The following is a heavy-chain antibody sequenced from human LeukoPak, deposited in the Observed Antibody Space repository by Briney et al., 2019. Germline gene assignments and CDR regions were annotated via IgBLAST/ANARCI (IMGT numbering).Heavy chain of an antibody. CDR2: ISTSSITK. V-gene: IGHV3-48*01. J-gene: IGHJ4*02. Sequence: GGSLRLSCAASGFTFSTYSMSWVRQAPGKGPEWLSYISTSSITKYYADSVKGRFTISRDDAKNSLSLQMNSLRAEDTAVYYCARARPGYDTPPYYFDFWGQGTLVTVSS. CDR3: ARARPGYDTPPYYFDF. CDR1: GFTFSTYS. D-gene: IGHD3-16*01.